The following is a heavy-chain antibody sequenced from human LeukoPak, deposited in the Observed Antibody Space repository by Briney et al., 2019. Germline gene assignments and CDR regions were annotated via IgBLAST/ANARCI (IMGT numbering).Heavy chain of an antibody. J-gene: IGHJ6*03. Sequence: ASVKVSCKVSGYTFNELSMHWVRQAPGRGLEWMGGFDPEKGKTIYAQKFQGRVTMTEDTSTDTAYMELSSLTPEDAAVYYCATLVYYYMVVWGKGTTVTVSS. CDR2: FDPEKGKT. CDR1: GYTFNELS. V-gene: IGHV1-24*01. CDR3: ATLVYYYMVV.